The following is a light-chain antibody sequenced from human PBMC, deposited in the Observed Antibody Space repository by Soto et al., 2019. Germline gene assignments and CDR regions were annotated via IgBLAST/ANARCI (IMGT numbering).Light chain of an antibody. Sequence: EIVLTQSPGTLSLSPGERATLSCRPSQSVSSTYLDWYQQKPGQAPRLLIYAASSRATGVPDRFSGGASATYFTLTIRRLEPDDFAVYSCRHHINSQWTFGHGIKVEIK. CDR2: AAS. CDR3: RHHINSQWT. V-gene: IGKV3-20*01. CDR1: QSVSSTY. J-gene: IGKJ1*01.